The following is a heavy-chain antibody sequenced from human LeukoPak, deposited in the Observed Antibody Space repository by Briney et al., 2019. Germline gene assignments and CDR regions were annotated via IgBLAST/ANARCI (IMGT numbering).Heavy chain of an antibody. D-gene: IGHD5-12*01. Sequence: PGGSLRLSCAASGFTFSSYAMSWVRQAPGKGLERVSAISGSGGSTYYADSVKGRFTISRDNSKNTLYLQMNSLRAEDTAVYYCAKDNGYALRPNWFDPWGQGTLVTVS. J-gene: IGHJ5*02. CDR2: ISGSGGST. V-gene: IGHV3-23*01. CDR1: GFTFSSYA. CDR3: AKDNGYALRPNWFDP.